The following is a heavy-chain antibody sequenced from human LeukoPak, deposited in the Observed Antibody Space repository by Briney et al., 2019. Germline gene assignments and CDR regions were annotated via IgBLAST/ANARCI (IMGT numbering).Heavy chain of an antibody. CDR1: GFTFSSFA. D-gene: IGHD1-26*01. CDR3: ARYSGSYYYGMDV. V-gene: IGHV3-23*01. J-gene: IGHJ6*02. CDR2: ISGRGGST. Sequence: PGGSLRLSCAASGFTFSSFAMGWVRQAPGKGLEGVSAISGRGGSTHYADSVKGRFTISRDNSKNTLYLQMNSLRAEDTAVYYCARYSGSYYYGMDVWGQGTTVTVSS.